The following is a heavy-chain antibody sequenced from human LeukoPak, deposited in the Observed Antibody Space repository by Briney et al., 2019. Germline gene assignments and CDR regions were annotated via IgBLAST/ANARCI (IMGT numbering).Heavy chain of an antibody. Sequence: GGSLRLSCAASGFTFDDYAMHWVRQAPGKGLEWVSGISWNSGSIGYADSVKGRFTISRDNAKNSLYLQMNSLRAEDTALYYCAKDYGDYPYYFDYWGQGTLVTVSS. CDR3: AKDYGDYPYYFDY. CDR1: GFTFDDYA. J-gene: IGHJ4*02. V-gene: IGHV3-9*01. CDR2: ISWNSGSI. D-gene: IGHD4-17*01.